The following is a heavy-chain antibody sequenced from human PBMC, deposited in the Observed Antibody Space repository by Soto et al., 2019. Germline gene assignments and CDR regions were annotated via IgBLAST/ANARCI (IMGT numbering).Heavy chain of an antibody. CDR2: IGHDGSQK. CDR1: GVIFNGYG. J-gene: IGHJ4*02. CDR3: VRDGVGRTVVFGFLYY. V-gene: IGHV3-33*01. D-gene: IGHD2-8*01. Sequence: QVQLVESGGGVVQPGRSLRLSCAAPGVIFNGYGFHWVRQAPGKGLEWVAVIGHDGSQKYYADSVTGRFTISRDNFKNTLYLHMDSLRDEHTASYYCVRDGVGRTVVFGFLYYWGQGTLVTVS.